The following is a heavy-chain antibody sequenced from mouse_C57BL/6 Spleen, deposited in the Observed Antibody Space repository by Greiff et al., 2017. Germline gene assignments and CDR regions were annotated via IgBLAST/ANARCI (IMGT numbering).Heavy chain of an antibody. Sequence: EVKVVESGGGLVKPGGSLKLSCAASGFTFSSYAMSWVRQTPEKRLEWVATISDGGSYTYYPDNVKGRFTISRDNAKNNLYLQMSHLKSEDTAMYYCARDRVTAQATGAMDYWGQGTSVTVSS. D-gene: IGHD3-2*02. V-gene: IGHV5-4*01. CDR2: ISDGGSYT. CDR3: ARDRVTAQATGAMDY. J-gene: IGHJ4*01. CDR1: GFTFSSYA.